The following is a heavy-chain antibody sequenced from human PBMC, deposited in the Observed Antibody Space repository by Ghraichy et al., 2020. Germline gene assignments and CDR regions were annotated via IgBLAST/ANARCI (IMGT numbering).Heavy chain of an antibody. CDR2: ISWNSGSI. CDR3: AKDQYYYDSSGYYEY. CDR1: GFTFDDYA. J-gene: IGHJ4*02. D-gene: IGHD3-22*01. Sequence: LSLTCAASGFTFDDYAMHWVRQAPGKGLEWVSGISWNSGSIGYADSVKGRFTISRDNAKNSLYLQMNSLRAEDTALYYCAKDQYYYDSSGYYEYWGQGTLVTVSS. V-gene: IGHV3-9*01.